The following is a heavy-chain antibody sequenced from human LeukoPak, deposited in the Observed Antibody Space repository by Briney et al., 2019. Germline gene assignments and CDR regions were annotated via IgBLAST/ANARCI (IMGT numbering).Heavy chain of an antibody. CDR3: AREPRYYDSGPNMDV. D-gene: IGHD3-22*01. CDR2: VNPTGGST. V-gene: IGHV1-46*03. CDR1: GYTFTSFY. Sequence: ASVKVSCKASGYTFTSFYMHWVRQAPGQGREWMGIVNPTGGSTTYAQTFRGRITMTRDTSTSTVYMELSSLRSEDTAVYYCAREPRYYDSGPNMDVWGKGTTVTVSS. J-gene: IGHJ6*03.